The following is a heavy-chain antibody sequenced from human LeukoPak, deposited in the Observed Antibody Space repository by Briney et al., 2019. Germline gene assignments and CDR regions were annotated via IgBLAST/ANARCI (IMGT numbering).Heavy chain of an antibody. CDR2: ISSTSRSYI. V-gene: IGHV3-21*01. J-gene: IGHJ4*02. D-gene: IGHD3-10*01. CDR3: ARDPSGRASHLDY. Sequence: PGGSLRLSCAASGFTFSSYNMNWVRQAPGKGLEWVSSISSTSRSYIYYADSVKGRFTISRDNAKNSLYLQMNSLRAEDTAVYYCARDPSGRASHLDYWGQGTLVTVSS. CDR1: GFTFSSYN.